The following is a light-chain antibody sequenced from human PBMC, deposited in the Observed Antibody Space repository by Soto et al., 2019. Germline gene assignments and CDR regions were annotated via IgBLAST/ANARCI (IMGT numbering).Light chain of an antibody. J-gene: IGLJ2*01. CDR3: GTWDNSLSARV. V-gene: IGLV1-51*01. Sequence: QSVLTQPPSVSAAPGQKVTISCSGSSSNIGNNYVSWYQQLPGTAPKLLIYDNNIRPSGIPDRFSGSKSGTSATLGITGLQTGDEADFYCGTWDNSLSARVFGGGTKLTVL. CDR2: DNN. CDR1: SSNIGNNY.